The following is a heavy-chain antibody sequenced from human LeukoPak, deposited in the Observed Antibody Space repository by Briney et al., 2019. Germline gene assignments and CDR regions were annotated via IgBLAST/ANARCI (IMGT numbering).Heavy chain of an antibody. V-gene: IGHV3-23*01. Sequence: GGSLRLSCAASGFTFSSYAMSWVRQAPGKGLEWVSAISGSGGSTYYADSVKGRFTIPRDNSKNTLYLQMNSLRAEDTAVYYCARNRAAAGTSALDYWGQGTLVTVSS. CDR1: GFTFSSYA. J-gene: IGHJ4*02. CDR3: ARNRAAAGTSALDY. D-gene: IGHD6-13*01. CDR2: ISGSGGST.